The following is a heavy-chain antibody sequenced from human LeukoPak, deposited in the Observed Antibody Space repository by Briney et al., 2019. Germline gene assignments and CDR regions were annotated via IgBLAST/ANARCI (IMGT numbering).Heavy chain of an antibody. J-gene: IGHJ4*02. D-gene: IGHD2-2*01. CDR2: ISYDGSNK. CDR1: GFTFSSYA. Sequence: PGGSLRLSCAASGFTFSSYAMHWVRQAPGKGLEWVAVISYDGSNKYYADSVKGRFTISRDNSKNTPYLQMNSLRAEDTAVYYCAREGVVVVPAAYFDYWGQGTLVTVPS. V-gene: IGHV3-30-3*01. CDR3: AREGVVVVPAAYFDY.